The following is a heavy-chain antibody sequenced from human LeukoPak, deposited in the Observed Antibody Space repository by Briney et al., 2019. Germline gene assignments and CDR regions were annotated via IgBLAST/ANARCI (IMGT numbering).Heavy chain of an antibody. V-gene: IGHV1-2*02. Sequence: ASVKVSCKAARYTFTDYYMHWVRQAPGQGLEWMGWINPNSGGTNYAQKFQGRVTMTRDTSISTAYMELSRLRSDDTAVYYCARGGWSLGYCSSSSCQDWFDPWGQGTLFTASS. CDR3: ARGGWSLGYCSSSSCQDWFDP. J-gene: IGHJ5*02. CDR1: RYTFTDYY. D-gene: IGHD2-2*01. CDR2: INPNSGGT.